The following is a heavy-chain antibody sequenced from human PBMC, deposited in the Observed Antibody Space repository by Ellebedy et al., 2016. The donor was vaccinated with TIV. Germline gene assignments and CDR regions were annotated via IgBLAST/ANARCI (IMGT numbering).Heavy chain of an antibody. D-gene: IGHD3-22*01. CDR1: GYTFTGYY. Sequence: AASVTVSCKASGYTFTGYYMHWVRQAPGQGLEWMGWINPNSGGTNYAQKFQGWVTMTRDTSISTAYMELSRLRSDDTAVYYCARDVGYDSSGYHPYYFDYWGQGTLVTVSS. V-gene: IGHV1-2*04. CDR2: INPNSGGT. J-gene: IGHJ4*02. CDR3: ARDVGYDSSGYHPYYFDY.